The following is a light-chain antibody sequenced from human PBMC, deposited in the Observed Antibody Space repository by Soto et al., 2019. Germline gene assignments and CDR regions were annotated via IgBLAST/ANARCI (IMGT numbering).Light chain of an antibody. CDR3: SSYTSSSTYV. J-gene: IGLJ1*01. CDR2: EVS. V-gene: IGLV2-18*02. Sequence: LTQPPSVSGSPGQSVTISCTGTSSDVGSYNRVSWYQQPPGTAPKLMISEVSNRPSGVPDRFSGSKSGNTASLTISGLQAEDEADYYCSSYTSSSTYVFGTGTKVTVL. CDR1: SSDVGSYNR.